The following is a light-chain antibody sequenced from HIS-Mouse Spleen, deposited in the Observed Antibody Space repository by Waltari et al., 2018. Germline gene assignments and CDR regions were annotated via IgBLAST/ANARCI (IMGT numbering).Light chain of an antibody. CDR1: SSDVGSYNL. J-gene: IGLJ3*02. CDR3: CSYAGSSTWV. Sequence: QSALTQPASVSGSLGQSITISCPGPSSDVGSYNLVSWYQPHPGKAPKLMIYEGSKRPSGVSNRFSGSKSGNTASLTISGLQAEDEADYYCCSYAGSSTWVFGGGTKLTVL. V-gene: IGLV2-23*01. CDR2: EGS.